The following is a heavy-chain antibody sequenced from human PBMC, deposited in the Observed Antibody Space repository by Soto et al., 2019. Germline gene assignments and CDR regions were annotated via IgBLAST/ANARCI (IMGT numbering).Heavy chain of an antibody. CDR2: IYYSGST. CDR1: GGSISSYY. V-gene: IGHV4-59*08. J-gene: IGHJ3*02. D-gene: IGHD4-17*01. CDR3: ASLFDYGDYGSYGVNPQDDAFDI. Sequence: SETLSLTCTVSGGSISSYYWSWIRQPPGKGLEWIGYIYYSGSTNYNPSLKSRVTISVDTSKNQFSLKLSSVTAADTAVYYCASLFDYGDYGSYGVNPQDDAFDIWGQGTMVTVSS.